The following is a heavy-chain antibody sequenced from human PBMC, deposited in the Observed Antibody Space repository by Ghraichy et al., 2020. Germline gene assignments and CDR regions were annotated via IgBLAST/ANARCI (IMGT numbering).Heavy chain of an antibody. CDR2: INHSGST. Sequence: SETLSLTCAVYGGSFSSYYWSWIRQPPGKGLEWIGEINHSGSTNYNPSLKSRVTISIDTSKNQFSLKLTSVTAADTAVYYCARCCADPPVDYWGQGTLVTVSS. CDR1: GGSFSSYY. CDR3: ARCCADPPVDY. V-gene: IGHV4-34*01. J-gene: IGHJ4*02.